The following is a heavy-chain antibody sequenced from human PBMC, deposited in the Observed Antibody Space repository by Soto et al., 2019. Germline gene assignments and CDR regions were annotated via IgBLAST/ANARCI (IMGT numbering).Heavy chain of an antibody. CDR2: TYYRSQWSN. V-gene: IGHV6-1*01. Sequence: SQSLSLTCALSGDSPSSNSAAGNWIRQSQSRGLEWLGRTYYRSQWSNAYAVSVKSRITINPATSKNQFSLPLHSVTPEDTAVYYCGTGPVLELLLSDLYLDVWGQVPLVTVSS. J-gene: IGHJ6*02. D-gene: IGHD3-3*01. CDR3: GTGPVLELLLSDLYLDV. CDR1: GDSPSSNSAA.